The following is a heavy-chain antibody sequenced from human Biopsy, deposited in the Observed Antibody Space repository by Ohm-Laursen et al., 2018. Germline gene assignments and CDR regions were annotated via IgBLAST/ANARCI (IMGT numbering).Heavy chain of an antibody. Sequence: GTLSLTWAVFGKTFSDYQWSWTRQPPGKGLEWIGQINQAGTTNYNPSLKSRVPISADASKYEFSLRLTSVTAADTAVYLCGNEVHGRDYWGLGAQVTVSS. CDR2: INQAGTT. V-gene: IGHV4-34*08. D-gene: IGHD2-15*01. J-gene: IGHJ4*02. CDR1: GKTFSDYQ. CDR3: GNEVHGRDY.